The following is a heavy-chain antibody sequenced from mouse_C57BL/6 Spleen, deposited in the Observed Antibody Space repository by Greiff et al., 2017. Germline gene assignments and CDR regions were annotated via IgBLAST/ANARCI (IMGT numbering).Heavy chain of an antibody. CDR1: GYTFTSYW. CDR2: IYPSDSET. V-gene: IGHV1-61*01. D-gene: IGHD1-1*01. Sequence: QVQLQQPGAELVRPGSSVKLSCKASGYTFTSYWMDWVKQRPGQGLEWIGNIYPSDSETHYNQKFKDKATLTVDKSSSTAYMQLSSLTSEDSAVYYCARSGYYYGSSGKAMDYWGQGTSVTVSS. CDR3: ARSGYYYGSSGKAMDY. J-gene: IGHJ4*01.